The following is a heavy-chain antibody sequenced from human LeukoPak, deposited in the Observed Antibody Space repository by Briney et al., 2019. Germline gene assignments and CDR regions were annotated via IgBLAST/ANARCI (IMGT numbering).Heavy chain of an antibody. V-gene: IGHV3-21*01. CDR1: GFSFSNYG. CDR2: ISSSSSYI. J-gene: IGHJ5*02. CDR3: AIPPNYDILTGTSAP. Sequence: PGASLRLSCAASGFSFSNYGMHWVRQAPGKGLEWVSSISSSSSYIYYADSVKGRFTISRDNAKNSLYLQMNSLRAEDTAVYYCAIPPNYDILTGTSAPWGQGTLVTVSS. D-gene: IGHD3-9*01.